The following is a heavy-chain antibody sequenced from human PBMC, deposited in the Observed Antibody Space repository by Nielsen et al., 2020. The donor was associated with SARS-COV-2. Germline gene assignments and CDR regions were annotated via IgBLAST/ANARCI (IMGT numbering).Heavy chain of an antibody. V-gene: IGHV3-23*01. Sequence: GESLKISCAASGFTFSSYAMSWVRQAPGKGLEWVSAISGSGGSTYYADSVKGRFTISRDNSKNTLYLQMNSLRAEDTAVYYCARDPTGDYHFDYWGQGTLVTVSS. CDR2: ISGSGGST. D-gene: IGHD7-27*01. J-gene: IGHJ4*02. CDR1: GFTFSSYA. CDR3: ARDPTGDYHFDY.